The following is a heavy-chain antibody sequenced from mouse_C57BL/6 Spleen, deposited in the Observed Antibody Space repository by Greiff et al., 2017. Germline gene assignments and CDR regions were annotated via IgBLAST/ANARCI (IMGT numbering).Heavy chain of an antibody. CDR3: ARWSTTAYFDY. Sequence: QVQLKQPGAELVKPGASVKLSCKASGYTFTSYWMHWVKQRPGQGLEWIGMIHPNSGSTNYNEKFKSKATLTVDKSSSTAYMQLSSLTSEDSAVYYCARWSTTAYFDYWGQGTTLTVSS. D-gene: IGHD1-2*01. CDR1: GYTFTSYW. J-gene: IGHJ2*01. V-gene: IGHV1-64*01. CDR2: IHPNSGST.